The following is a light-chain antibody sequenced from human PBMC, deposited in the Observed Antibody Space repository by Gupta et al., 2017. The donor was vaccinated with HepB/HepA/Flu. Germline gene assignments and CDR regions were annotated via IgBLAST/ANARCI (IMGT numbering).Light chain of an antibody. J-gene: IGKJ4*01. Sequence: EIVMTQSPATLSVSPGERATLSCRASQSVSSNLAWYQQKPGQAPRLLIYGASTRATGIPDRFSGSGSGTEFTLTISSLQSEDFAVYYCQQYNNWITFGGGTKVEIK. CDR3: QQYNNWIT. V-gene: IGKV3-15*01. CDR2: GAS. CDR1: QSVSSN.